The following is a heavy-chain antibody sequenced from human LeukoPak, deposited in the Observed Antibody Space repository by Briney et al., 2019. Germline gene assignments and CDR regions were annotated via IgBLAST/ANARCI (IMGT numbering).Heavy chain of an antibody. J-gene: IGHJ4*02. CDR1: GGSISSGSYY. D-gene: IGHD5-24*01. V-gene: IGHV4-61*02. CDR3: AREGGDGYNPASNFDY. Sequence: SQTLSLTWTVSGGSISSGSYYWSWIRQPAGKGLEWIGRIYTSGSTNYNPSLKSRVTISVDTSKNQFSLKLSSVTAADTAVYYCAREGGDGYNPASNFDYWGQGTLVTVSS. CDR2: IYTSGST.